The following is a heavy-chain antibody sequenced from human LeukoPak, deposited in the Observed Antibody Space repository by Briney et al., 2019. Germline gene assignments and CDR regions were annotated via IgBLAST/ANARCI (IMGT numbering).Heavy chain of an antibody. CDR1: GYTFTGYY. V-gene: IGHV1-2*02. CDR3: ARALRSANNWFDS. J-gene: IGHJ5*01. CDR2: INPNSGGT. Sequence: GASVKVSCKASGYTFTGYYIHWVRQAPGQGREWMGWINPNSGGTNYAQKFQGRVTMTRDTSISTAYMELSRLRSDDTAVYYCARALRSANNWFDSGGQGTLVTVSS.